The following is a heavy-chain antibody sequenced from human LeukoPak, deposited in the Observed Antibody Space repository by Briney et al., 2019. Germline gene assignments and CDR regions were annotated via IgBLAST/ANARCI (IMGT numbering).Heavy chain of an antibody. V-gene: IGHV3-23*01. CDR3: AKDPDSRDTYYDILTGYQEDY. CDR2: ISGSGGST. Sequence: GGSLRLSCAASGFTFSSYAMSWVRQAPGKGLEWVSAISGSGGSTYYADSAKGRFTISRDNSKNTLYLQMNSLRAEDTAVYYCAKDPDSRDTYYDILTGYQEDYWGQGTLVTVSS. J-gene: IGHJ4*02. D-gene: IGHD3-9*01. CDR1: GFTFSSYA.